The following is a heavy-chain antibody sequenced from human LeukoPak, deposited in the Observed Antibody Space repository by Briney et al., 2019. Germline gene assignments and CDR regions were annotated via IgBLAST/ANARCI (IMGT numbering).Heavy chain of an antibody. Sequence: ASVKVSCKVSGYTLTELSMHWVRQAPGKGLEWMGGFDPEDGETIYAQKFQGRVTMTEDTSTDTAYMELRSLRSDDTAVYYCARAPAAYCGGDCYPYFDYWGQGTLVTVSS. CDR1: GYTLTELS. CDR3: ARAPAAYCGGDCYPYFDY. V-gene: IGHV1-24*01. CDR2: FDPEDGET. J-gene: IGHJ4*02. D-gene: IGHD2-21*02.